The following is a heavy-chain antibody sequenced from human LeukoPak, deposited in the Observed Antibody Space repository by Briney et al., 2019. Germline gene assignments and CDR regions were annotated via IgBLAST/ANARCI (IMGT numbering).Heavy chain of an antibody. CDR1: GYTFTGYY. V-gene: IGHV1-2*02. D-gene: IGHD6-19*01. Sequence: ASVKVSCKASGYTFTGYYMHWVRQAPGQGLEWMGWINPNSGGTNYAQKFQGRVTMTRDTSISAAYMELSRLRSDDTAVYYCARLGLAVAGVDYWGQGTLVTVSS. CDR3: ARLGLAVAGVDY. CDR2: INPNSGGT. J-gene: IGHJ4*02.